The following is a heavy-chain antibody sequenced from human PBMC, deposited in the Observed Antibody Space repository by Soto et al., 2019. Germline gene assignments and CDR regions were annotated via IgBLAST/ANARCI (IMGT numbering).Heavy chain of an antibody. Sequence: GGSLRLSCAASGFTFSDYYMSWIRQAPGKGLEWVSYISSSSSYTNYADSVKGRFTISRDNAKNSLYLQMNSLRAEDTAVYYCAREGPAKYDFWSGYFDYWGQGTLVTVSS. CDR2: ISSSSSYT. J-gene: IGHJ4*02. CDR3: AREGPAKYDFWSGYFDY. V-gene: IGHV3-11*06. D-gene: IGHD3-3*01. CDR1: GFTFSDYY.